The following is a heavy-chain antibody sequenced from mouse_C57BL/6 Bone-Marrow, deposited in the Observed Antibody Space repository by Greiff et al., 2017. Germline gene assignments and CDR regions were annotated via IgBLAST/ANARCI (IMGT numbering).Heavy chain of an antibody. Sequence: VQLQQPGAELVRPGSSVKLSCKASGYTFTSYWMPWVKQRPIQGLEWIGNIDPSDSETPYNQKFKDKATLTVDKSSSTAYMQLSSLTSEDSAVYYCARREVTGRLAYWGQGTLVTVSA. CDR2: IDPSDSET. V-gene: IGHV1-52*01. CDR1: GYTFTSYW. D-gene: IGHD4-1*01. CDR3: ARREVTGRLAY. J-gene: IGHJ3*01.